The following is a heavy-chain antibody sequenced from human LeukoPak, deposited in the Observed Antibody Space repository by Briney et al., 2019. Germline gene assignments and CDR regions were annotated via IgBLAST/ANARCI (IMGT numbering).Heavy chain of an antibody. D-gene: IGHD1-26*01. J-gene: IGHJ4*02. CDR2: ISSDGTNT. CDR1: GFTLSNDW. CDR3: VMGGGIY. V-gene: IGHV3-74*03. Sequence: GGSLRLSCAASGFTLSNDWTHWVRQAPGKGLVWVSRISSDGTNTLYADSVKCRFTISRDNARNTLHLQMNSLRADDTAVYYCVMGGGIYWGKGTLVTVS.